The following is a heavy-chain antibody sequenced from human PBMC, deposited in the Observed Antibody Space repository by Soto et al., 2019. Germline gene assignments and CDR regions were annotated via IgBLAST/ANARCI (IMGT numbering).Heavy chain of an antibody. CDR2: IYHSGST. V-gene: IGHV4-31*03. J-gene: IGHJ6*02. CDR3: ARMTVVRGVIYYYGMDV. CDR1: GGSISSGGDY. D-gene: IGHD3-10*01. Sequence: QVQLQESGPGLVKPSQTLSLTCTVSGGSISSGGDYWNWIRQHPGKGLEWIGYIYHSGSTYYNPSLKSRITISVDTSKTQFSLQLSSVTAADTAVYYCARMTVVRGVIYYYGMDVWGQGTTVTVSS.